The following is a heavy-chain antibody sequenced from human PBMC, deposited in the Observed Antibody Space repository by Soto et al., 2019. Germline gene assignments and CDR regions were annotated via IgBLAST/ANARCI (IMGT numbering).Heavy chain of an antibody. D-gene: IGHD3-22*01. CDR2: INPNGGGT. CDR3: ARDSVDSRGYTLAY. Sequence: ASVKVSCKASGYTFTRYYIHWVRQAPGQGLEWMGIINPNGGGTSYAQKFQGRVTMTRDTSTSTVYMELSSLRSEDTAVYYCARDSVDSRGYTLAYRGPAALVTVSS. CDR1: GYTFTRYY. V-gene: IGHV1-46*01. J-gene: IGHJ4*02.